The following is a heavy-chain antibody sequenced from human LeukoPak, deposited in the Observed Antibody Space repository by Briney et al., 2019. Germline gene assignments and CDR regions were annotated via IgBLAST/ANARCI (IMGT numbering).Heavy chain of an antibody. V-gene: IGHV6-1*01. CDR2: TYYRSKLYN. D-gene: IGHD5-24*01. CDR3: ARAGYNSRAYYYYGMDV. J-gene: IGHJ6*02. Sequence: SQTLSHTCAISGDNVSSNSAAWNSIRQSPSRGLEWLGWTYYRSKLYNAYAVSVRSQITINPDTSKNQFSLQLNSVTPEDTAVSYCARAGYNSRAYYYYGMDVWGQGTTVTVSS. CDR1: GDNVSSNSAA.